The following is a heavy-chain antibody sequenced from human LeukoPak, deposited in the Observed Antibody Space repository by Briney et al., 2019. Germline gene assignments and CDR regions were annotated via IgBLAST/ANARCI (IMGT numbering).Heavy chain of an antibody. D-gene: IGHD2-2*01. J-gene: IGHJ5*01. CDR1: TFTVSTNY. Sequence: PGGSLRLSCAASTFTVSTNYMTWVRQAPGKGLEWVSMIYSGGSPYYADSVKGRFTISRDNSKNTLYLQMNSLRAEDTAVYYCATDSSLCPDSWGQGTLVTVSS. CDR3: ATDSSLCPDS. CDR2: IYSGGSP. V-gene: IGHV3-66*01.